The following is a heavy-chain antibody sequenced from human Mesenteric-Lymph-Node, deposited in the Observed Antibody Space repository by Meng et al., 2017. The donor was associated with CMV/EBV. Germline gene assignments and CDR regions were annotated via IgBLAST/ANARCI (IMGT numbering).Heavy chain of an antibody. Sequence: GESLKISCAASGFTFSSYAMSWVRQAPGKGLEWVSAISGSGGSTYYADSVKGRFTISRDNAKNSLFLQMNSLRADDTAVYYCARDPWGSYFDFWGQGTLVTVSS. CDR2: ISGSGGST. CDR1: GFTFSSYA. D-gene: IGHD3-16*01. V-gene: IGHV3-23*01. J-gene: IGHJ4*02. CDR3: ARDPWGSYFDF.